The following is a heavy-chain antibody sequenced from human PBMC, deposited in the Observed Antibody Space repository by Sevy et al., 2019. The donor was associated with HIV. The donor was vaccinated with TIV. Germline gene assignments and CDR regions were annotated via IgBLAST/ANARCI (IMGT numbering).Heavy chain of an antibody. CDR2: ISYDGSNK. D-gene: IGHD6-6*01. Sequence: GGSLRLSCAASGFTFSSYAMHWVRQAPGKGLEWVAVISYDGSNKYYADSVKGRFTISRDNSKNTLYLQMNSLRAEDTAVYYCARESIAARWILRYWGQGTLVTVSS. CDR3: ARESIAARWILRY. J-gene: IGHJ4*02. V-gene: IGHV3-30-3*01. CDR1: GFTFSSYA.